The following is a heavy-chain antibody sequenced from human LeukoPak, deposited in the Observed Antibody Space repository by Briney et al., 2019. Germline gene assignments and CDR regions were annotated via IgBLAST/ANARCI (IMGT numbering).Heavy chain of an antibody. D-gene: IGHD6-13*01. CDR2: ISSSDSTI. V-gene: IGHV3-48*03. CDR3: TRERVWYSSSRYDY. Sequence: QSGGSLRLSCAASGFTFSSYEMNWVRQAPGKGLEWVSYISSSDSTIYYADSVKGRFTISRDNSKDTLYLQMNSLRDEDTAVYYCTRERVWYSSSRYDYWGQGTRVTVSS. CDR1: GFTFSSYE. J-gene: IGHJ4*02.